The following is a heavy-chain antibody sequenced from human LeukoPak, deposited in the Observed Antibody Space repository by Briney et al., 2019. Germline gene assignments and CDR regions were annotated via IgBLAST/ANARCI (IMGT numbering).Heavy chain of an antibody. V-gene: IGHV4-39*01. Sequence: SETLSLTCTVSGGPISSSSYYWGWIRPPPRKGLEWIGSIYYGGSTYDNPSLKSRVTISTASSKHQFCLKLSSATAADTAVYYCASLFSEGSGYYYESKLDYCGERTLGTVSS. J-gene: IGHJ4*02. CDR2: IYYGGST. CDR1: GGPISSSSYY. CDR3: ASLFSEGSGYYYESKLDY. D-gene: IGHD3-22*01.